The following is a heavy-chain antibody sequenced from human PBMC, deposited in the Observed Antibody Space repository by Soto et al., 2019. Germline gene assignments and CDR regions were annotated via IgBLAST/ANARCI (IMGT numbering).Heavy chain of an antibody. CDR3: ARRWGTYFDF. CDR1: GGTISSWY. J-gene: IGHJ4*02. Sequence: PSETLSLTCTVSGGTISSWYWSWIRQPPGKGLEWIGYIYYSGSTNCNPSLKSRVTISVDTSKNQFSLKLSSVTAADTAVYYCARRWGTYFDFWGQGTLVTVSS. V-gene: IGHV4-59*08. CDR2: IYYSGST. D-gene: IGHD7-27*01.